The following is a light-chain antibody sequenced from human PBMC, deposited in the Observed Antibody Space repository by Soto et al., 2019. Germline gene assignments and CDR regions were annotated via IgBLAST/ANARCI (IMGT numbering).Light chain of an antibody. Sequence: QSALTQPASVSGSPVQSITISCTGTSSDVGSYNLVSWYQQYPGKAPKLMIYEGSKRPSGVSNRFSGSKSGNTASLTISGLQAEDEADYYCCSYAGSSTQVFGGGTKLTVL. V-gene: IGLV2-23*01. CDR3: CSYAGSSTQV. CDR1: SSDVGSYNL. J-gene: IGLJ2*01. CDR2: EGS.